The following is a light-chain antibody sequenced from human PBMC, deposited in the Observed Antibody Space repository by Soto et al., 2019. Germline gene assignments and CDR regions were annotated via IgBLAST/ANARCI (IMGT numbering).Light chain of an antibody. Sequence: EIVMTQSPATLSVSPGEGATLSCRASQSVSHNLAWYQQKPGQAPRLLIYGASTRATGIPTRFSGSGSGTEFTLTISSLQSEYFAFFYCEQYNSWPPLYTFAQGTKLEIK. J-gene: IGKJ2*01. CDR2: GAS. V-gene: IGKV3-15*01. CDR3: EQYNSWPPLYT. CDR1: QSVSHN.